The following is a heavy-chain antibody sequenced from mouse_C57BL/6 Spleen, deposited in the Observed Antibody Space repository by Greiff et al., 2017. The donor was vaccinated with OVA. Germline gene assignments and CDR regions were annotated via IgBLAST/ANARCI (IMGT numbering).Heavy chain of an antibody. J-gene: IGHJ2*01. CDR1: GYTFTDYY. Sequence: EVQLQQSGPELVKPGASVKISCKASGYTFTDYYMNWVKQSHGKSLEWIGDINPNNGGTSYNQKFKGKATLTVDKSSSTAYMELRSLTSEDSAVYYCARDRAGTSGYWGQGTTLTVSA. D-gene: IGHD4-1*01. CDR2: INPNNGGT. CDR3: ARDRAGTSGY. V-gene: IGHV1-26*01.